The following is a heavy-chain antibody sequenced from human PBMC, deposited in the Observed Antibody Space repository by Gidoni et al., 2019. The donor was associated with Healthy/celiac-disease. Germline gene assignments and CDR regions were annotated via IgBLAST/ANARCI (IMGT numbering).Heavy chain of an antibody. D-gene: IGHD2-2*01. CDR1: GYTFTSYG. J-gene: IGHJ6*02. Sequence: QVQLVQSGAEVKKPGASVKVSCKASGYTFTSYGIRWVRQAPGQGLEWMGWISAYNGNTNYAQKLQGRVTMTTDTSTSTAYMELRSLRSDDTAVYYCARGPRCSSTSCYFYYYYGMDVWGQGTTVTVSS. CDR3: ARGPRCSSTSCYFYYYYGMDV. CDR2: ISAYNGNT. V-gene: IGHV1-18*01.